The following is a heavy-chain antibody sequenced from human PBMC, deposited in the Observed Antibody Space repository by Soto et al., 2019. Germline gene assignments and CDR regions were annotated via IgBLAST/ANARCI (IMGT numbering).Heavy chain of an antibody. CDR2: ISGSGGST. Sequence: GPLTLSCPASGFTFSSYGMSWVRQAPWKGLEWVSAISGSGGSTYYEDSVKGRFTISRDNAKNTLYLQMNSLRAEETAVYYCAKQLSYIAVAGSDYWAQGTLVTVSS. CDR3: AKQLSYIAVAGSDY. D-gene: IGHD6-19*01. V-gene: IGHV3-23*01. J-gene: IGHJ4*02. CDR1: GFTFSSYG.